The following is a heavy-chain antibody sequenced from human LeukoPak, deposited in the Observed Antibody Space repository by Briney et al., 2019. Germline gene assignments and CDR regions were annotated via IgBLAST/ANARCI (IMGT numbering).Heavy chain of an antibody. J-gene: IGHJ4*02. CDR1: GGTFSSYA. CDR2: IIPIFGTA. Sequence: ASVKVSCKASGGTFSSYAISWVRQAPGQGLEWMGGIIPIFGTANYAQKFQGRVTITADESTSTAYMELSSLRSEDTAVYYCARDRSTSTRPTDYDFWSGYYWGQGTLVTVSS. V-gene: IGHV1-69*01. CDR3: ARDRSTSTRPTDYDFWSGYY. D-gene: IGHD3-3*01.